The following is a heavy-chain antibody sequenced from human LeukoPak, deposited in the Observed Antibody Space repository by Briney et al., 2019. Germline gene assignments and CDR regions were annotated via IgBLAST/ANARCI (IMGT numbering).Heavy chain of an antibody. D-gene: IGHD2-21*01. CDR1: GFTFSDYY. CDR3: AVRQAVIVAH. V-gene: IGHV3-11*04. Sequence: GGSLRLSCAASGFTFSDYYMTWIRQAPGQGPEWISYISSTGTNEYYADSVKGRFTISRDNAKNSLSLQMNSLRAEDTGVYYCAVRQAVIVAHWGQGTLVTVSS. CDR2: ISSTGTNE. J-gene: IGHJ5*02.